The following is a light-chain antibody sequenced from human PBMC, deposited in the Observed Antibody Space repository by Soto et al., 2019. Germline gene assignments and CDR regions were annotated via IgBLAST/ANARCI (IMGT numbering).Light chain of an antibody. CDR3: QQYGSSPWT. V-gene: IGKV3-20*01. Sequence: EIVLTQSPGTLSLSPGERATLSCRASQSVSSSFLAWYQQKPGQAPRLLIYGASSRATGIPDRFSGSGSGTDFTLTISRLEPKEFAVYYCQQYGSSPWTFGQGTKVEIK. CDR1: QSVSSSF. CDR2: GAS. J-gene: IGKJ1*01.